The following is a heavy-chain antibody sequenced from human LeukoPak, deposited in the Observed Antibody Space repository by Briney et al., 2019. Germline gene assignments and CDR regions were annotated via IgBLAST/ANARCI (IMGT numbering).Heavy chain of an antibody. J-gene: IGHJ4*02. CDR1: GFTFSSYG. D-gene: IGHD3-22*01. V-gene: IGHV3-30*18. CDR2: ISYDGSNQ. CDR3: AKQGPYDSSAYLFDY. Sequence: PGGSLRLSCAASGFTFSSYGMHWVRQAPGKGLEWVAVISYDGSNQYHADSVKGRFTLSRDNAKNTLHLQMNSLRAEDTAVYYCAKQGPYDSSAYLFDYWGQGTLVTVSS.